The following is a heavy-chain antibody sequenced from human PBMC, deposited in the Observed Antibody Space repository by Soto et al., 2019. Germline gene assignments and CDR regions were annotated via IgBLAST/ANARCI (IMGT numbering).Heavy chain of an antibody. CDR3: VRTSLVVTAATREDY. V-gene: IGHV3-74*01. Sequence: EVQLVESGGGLVQPGESLRLSCAASGFTFSSYWMHWVRQAQGKGLVWVSRINSDGSSTSYAGSVKGRFTISRDNAKNTLYLQMKSLRAEDTAVYYCVRTSLVVTAATREDYWGQGTLVTVSS. J-gene: IGHJ4*02. CDR2: INSDGSST. D-gene: IGHD2-15*01. CDR1: GFTFSSYW.